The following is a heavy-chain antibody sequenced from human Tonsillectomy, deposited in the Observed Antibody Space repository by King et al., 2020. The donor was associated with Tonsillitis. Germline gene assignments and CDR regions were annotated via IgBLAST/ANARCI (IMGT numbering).Heavy chain of an antibody. D-gene: IGHD5-18*01. Sequence: VQLVESGGGLVQPGGSLRLSCAASGFTFSSYAMSWVRQAPGKGLEWVSDISGSGGSTYYADSVKGRFNISRDNSKNTLYLHMSSLGAEDTAVYYCATEGMGYSYGQDYHYMDVWGKGTTVTVSS. CDR1: GFTFSSYA. J-gene: IGHJ6*03. CDR3: ATEGMGYSYGQDYHYMDV. CDR2: ISGSGGST. V-gene: IGHV3-23*04.